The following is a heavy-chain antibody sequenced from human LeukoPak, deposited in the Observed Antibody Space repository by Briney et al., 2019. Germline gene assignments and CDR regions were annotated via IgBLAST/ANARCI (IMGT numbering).Heavy chain of an antibody. CDR3: ARGFYSGSLFHDAFDI. Sequence: SETLSLTCTVSGGSISSSSYYWGWIRQPPGKGLEWIGSIYCSGSTYYNPSLKSRVTISVDTSKNQFSLELTSVTAADTAVYYCARGFYSGSLFHDAFDIWGQGTMVTVSS. CDR2: IYCSGST. CDR1: GGSISSSSYY. D-gene: IGHD6-13*01. J-gene: IGHJ3*02. V-gene: IGHV4-39*07.